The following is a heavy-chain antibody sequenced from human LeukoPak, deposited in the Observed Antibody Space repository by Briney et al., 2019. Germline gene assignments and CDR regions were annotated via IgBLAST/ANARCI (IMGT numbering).Heavy chain of an antibody. V-gene: IGHV3-21*01. J-gene: IGHJ4*02. CDR3: ARPLVGYSSSQGGY. D-gene: IGHD6-13*01. CDR1: GFTFSSYS. Sequence: SGGSLRLSCAASGFTFSSYSMNWVRQAPGKGLGWVSSISSSSSYIYYADSVKGRFTISRDNAKNSLYLQMNSLRAEDTAVYYCARPLVGYSSSQGGYWGQGTLVTVSS. CDR2: ISSSSSYI.